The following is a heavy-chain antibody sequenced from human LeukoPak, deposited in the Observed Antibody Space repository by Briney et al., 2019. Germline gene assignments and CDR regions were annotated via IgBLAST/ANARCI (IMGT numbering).Heavy chain of an antibody. V-gene: IGHV1-46*01. D-gene: IGHD3-22*01. J-gene: IGHJ3*02. Sequence: HAASVKVSCKASGYTFTSYYIHWVRQAPGQGLEWMGIIYPSGGSTTYAQKFQGRVTMTRDMSTSTVYMELSSLRSEDTAVYYCARDGHRRYHYDSSGREDAFDIWGQGTMVIVSS. CDR2: IYPSGGST. CDR1: GYTFTSYY. CDR3: ARDGHRRYHYDSSGREDAFDI.